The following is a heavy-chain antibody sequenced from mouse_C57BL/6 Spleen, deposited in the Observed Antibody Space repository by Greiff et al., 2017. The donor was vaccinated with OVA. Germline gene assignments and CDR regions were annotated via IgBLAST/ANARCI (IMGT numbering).Heavy chain of an antibody. D-gene: IGHD1-1*01. CDR3: ASVNYYYGSSSYFDY. J-gene: IGHJ2*01. V-gene: IGHV1-26*01. Sequence: VQLQQSGPELVKPGASVKISCKASGYTFTDYYMNWVKQSHGKSLEWIGDINPNNGGTSYNQKFKGKATLTVDKSSSTAYMELRSLTSEDSAVYYCASVNYYYGSSSYFDYWGQGTTLTVSS. CDR2: INPNNGGT. CDR1: GYTFTDYY.